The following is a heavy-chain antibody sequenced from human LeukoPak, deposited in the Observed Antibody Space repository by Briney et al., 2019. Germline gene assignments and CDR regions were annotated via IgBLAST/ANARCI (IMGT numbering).Heavy chain of an antibody. CDR3: ARVKGPIAVAGNFDY. CDR1: GYSISSGHY. Sequence: SETLSLTCTVSGYSISSGHYWAWIRQSPEKGLEWIASMFHSGTTYYNPSLKSRVTISVDTSKNQFSLKLSSVTAADTAVYYCARVKGPIAVAGNFDYWGQGTLVTVSS. D-gene: IGHD6-19*01. CDR2: MFHSGTT. J-gene: IGHJ4*02. V-gene: IGHV4-38-2*02.